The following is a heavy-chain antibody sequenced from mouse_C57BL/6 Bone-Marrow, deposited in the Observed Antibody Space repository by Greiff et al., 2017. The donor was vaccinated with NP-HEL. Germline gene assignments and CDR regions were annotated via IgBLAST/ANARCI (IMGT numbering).Heavy chain of an antibody. CDR2: SRNKANDYTT. Sequence: EVNVVESGGGLVQSGRSLRLSCATSGFTFSDFYMEWVRQAPGKGLEWIAASRNKANDYTTEYSAYVKGRIIVSRDTSQRILYNQMDALRAEDTAIYYCAIDALDWYFDVWGTGTTVTVSS. CDR1: GFTFSDFY. CDR3: AIDALDWYFDV. J-gene: IGHJ1*03. V-gene: IGHV7-1*01.